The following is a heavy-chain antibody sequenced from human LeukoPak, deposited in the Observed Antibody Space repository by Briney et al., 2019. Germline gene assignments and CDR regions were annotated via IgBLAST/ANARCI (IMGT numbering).Heavy chain of an antibody. V-gene: IGHV3-7*01. CDR1: GFTFTDYW. D-gene: IGHD3-22*01. CDR2: IRQDGGEK. CDR3: AKDLVSYDSSGPLDP. J-gene: IGHJ5*02. Sequence: PGGSLRLSCTVSGFTFTDYWMNWVRQAPGKGLEWVASIRQDGGEKTYVDSVRGRFTISRDNTKNSLYLQMSSLRAEDTAVYYCAKDLVSYDSSGPLDPRGQGTLVTVSS.